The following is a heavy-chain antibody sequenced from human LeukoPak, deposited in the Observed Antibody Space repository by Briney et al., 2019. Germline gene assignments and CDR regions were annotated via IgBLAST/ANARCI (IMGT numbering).Heavy chain of an antibody. J-gene: IGHJ4*02. Sequence: SETLSLTCAVYGGSFSGYYWSWIRQPPGKGLEWIGEINHSGSTNYNPSLKSRVTISVDTSKNQFSLKLSSVTAADTAVCYCARWRAYDSSGYGYYFDYWGQGTLVTVSS. CDR1: GGSFSGYY. CDR3: ARWRAYDSSGYGYYFDY. D-gene: IGHD3-22*01. CDR2: INHSGST. V-gene: IGHV4-34*01.